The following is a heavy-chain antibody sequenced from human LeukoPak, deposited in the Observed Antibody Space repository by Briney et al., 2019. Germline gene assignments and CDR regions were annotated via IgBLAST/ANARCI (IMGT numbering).Heavy chain of an antibody. V-gene: IGHV1-2*02. Sequence: GASVKVSCKASGYTFTVYYMHWVRQAPGQGLEWMGWINPDSGGTDYAQNFQGRVTMTRDTSISTAYMELSRLRSDDTAVYYCARPPQRAAAGLFDVFDIWGQGTMVTVSS. CDR2: INPDSGGT. J-gene: IGHJ3*02. CDR1: GYTFTVYY. CDR3: ARPPQRAAAGLFDVFDI. D-gene: IGHD6-13*01.